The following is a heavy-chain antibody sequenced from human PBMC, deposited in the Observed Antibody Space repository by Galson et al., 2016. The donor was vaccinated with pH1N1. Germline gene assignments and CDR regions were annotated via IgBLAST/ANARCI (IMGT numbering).Heavy chain of an antibody. CDR1: GGSVSSYD. D-gene: IGHD2-15*01. V-gene: IGHV4-4*07. CDR2: ICSTGST. J-gene: IGHJ6*02. CDR3: ARENNLVVPGEGGDYYYGMDV. Sequence: ETLSLTCTVSGGSVSSYDWIWIRQPAGKGLEWIGRICSTGSTNYNPSLKSRVTLSVEKSKNQFSLKLSSLTAADTAVYYCARENNLVVPGEGGDYYYGMDVWGLGTTVTVSS.